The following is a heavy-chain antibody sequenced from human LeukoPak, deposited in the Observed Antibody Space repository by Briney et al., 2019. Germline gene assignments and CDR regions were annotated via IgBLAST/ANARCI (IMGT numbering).Heavy chain of an antibody. CDR3: TRGKGRSSGWSLFDY. J-gene: IGHJ4*02. V-gene: IGHV3-13*01. CDR1: GFTLSNYD. D-gene: IGHD6-19*01. CDR2: IDPAGDA. Sequence: GGSLRLSCSASGFTLSNYDMHWVRQATGKGLERVSGIDPAGDAYYPGSVKGRFTISRENAKNSVYLQMNSLRAGDTAVYYCTRGKGRSSGWSLFDYWGQGTLVTVSS.